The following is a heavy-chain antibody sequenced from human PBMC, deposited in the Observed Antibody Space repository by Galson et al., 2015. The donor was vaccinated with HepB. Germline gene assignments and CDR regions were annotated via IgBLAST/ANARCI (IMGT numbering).Heavy chain of an antibody. CDR3: ARSYSSSRAPI. Sequence: SLRLSCAASGFTFSSYSMNWVRQAPRKGLEWVSYISSTSSTIYYADSVKGRFTISRDNAKNSLYLQMNSLRAEDTAVYYCARSYSSSRAPIWGQGTMVTVSS. J-gene: IGHJ3*02. D-gene: IGHD6-13*01. CDR2: ISSTSSTI. V-gene: IGHV3-48*01. CDR1: GFTFSSYS.